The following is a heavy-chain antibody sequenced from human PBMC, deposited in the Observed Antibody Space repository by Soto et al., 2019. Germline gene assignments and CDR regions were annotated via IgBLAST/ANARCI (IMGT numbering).Heavy chain of an antibody. CDR1: GFSLSTYGVG. CDR2: IYWDDDK. Sequence: AGPTLVNPTQTLTLTCTFSGFSLSTYGVGVGWVRQPPGKALEWLALIYWDDDKYYSPSLKSRLTIAKDTSKNQVDLTLTNMDPVDTATYYCANTVIFGVAVRYGMDVWGQGTSVTVSS. CDR3: ANTVIFGVAVRYGMDV. J-gene: IGHJ6*02. D-gene: IGHD3-3*01. V-gene: IGHV2-5*02.